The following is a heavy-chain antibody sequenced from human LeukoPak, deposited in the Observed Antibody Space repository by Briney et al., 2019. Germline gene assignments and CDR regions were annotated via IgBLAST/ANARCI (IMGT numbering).Heavy chain of an antibody. V-gene: IGHV4-39*07. D-gene: IGHD3-22*01. CDR3: ARLSITMIVVAN. CDR2: IYYSGST. CDR1: GGSISSSSYY. Sequence: PSETLSLTCTVSGGSISSSSYYWGWIRQPPGKGLEWIGSIYYSGSTYYNPSLKSRVTISVDTSKNQFSLKLSSVTAADTAVYYCARLSITMIVVANWGQGTLVTVSS. J-gene: IGHJ4*02.